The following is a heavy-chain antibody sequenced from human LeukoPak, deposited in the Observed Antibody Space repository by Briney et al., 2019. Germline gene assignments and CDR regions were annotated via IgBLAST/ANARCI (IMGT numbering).Heavy chain of an antibody. J-gene: IGHJ6*02. V-gene: IGHV3-30-3*01. Sequence: GGSLRLSCPASGFTFRNYAMHWVRQGPGKGLEGVAIISYDGNNKWDADSVKGRFSISRDNSKNTLSLQMNSLRVEDTAVYYCARADYYGSGYYGMDVWGQGTTVTVSS. CDR1: GFTFRNYA. CDR2: ISYDGNNK. CDR3: ARADYYGSGYYGMDV. D-gene: IGHD3-10*01.